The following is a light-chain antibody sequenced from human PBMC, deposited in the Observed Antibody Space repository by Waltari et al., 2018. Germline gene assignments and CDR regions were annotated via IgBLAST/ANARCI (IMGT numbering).Light chain of an antibody. CDR1: QSVSSTY. CDR3: QQYGGSGLA. J-gene: IGKJ4*01. V-gene: IGKV3-20*01. Sequence: EIVLTQSPGTLSLSPGERATLSCRASQSVSSTYLAWYQQRPGQAPRLVICGASRRATGIPDRFSGSGSGTDFTLTISRLEPEDFAVYFCQQYGGSGLAFGGGTKVGVK. CDR2: GAS.